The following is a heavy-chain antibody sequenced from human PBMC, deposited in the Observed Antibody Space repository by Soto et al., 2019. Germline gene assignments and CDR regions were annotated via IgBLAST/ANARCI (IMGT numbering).Heavy chain of an antibody. CDR1: GGSFSGYQ. CDR3: SRGWILWFGELSPRGGYYYYMDV. CDR2: INDSGNI. J-gene: IGHJ6*03. D-gene: IGHD3-10*01. Sequence: QVQLQQWGAGLLKPSETLSLTCAVYGGSFSGYQWTWIRQTPGKGLEWIGEINDSGNINYNPSLKKRGNIFVADAAKQLSLLMRCVVAADAAAYYCSRGWILWFGELSPRGGYYYYMDVWGKGTTVTVSS. V-gene: IGHV4-34*01.